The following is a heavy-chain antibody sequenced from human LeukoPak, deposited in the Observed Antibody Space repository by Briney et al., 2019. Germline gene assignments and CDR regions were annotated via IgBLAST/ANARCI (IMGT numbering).Heavy chain of an antibody. CDR1: GGTFSSYA. D-gene: IGHD3-10*01. CDR3: ARDSPYYYGSGSYRWLDP. V-gene: IGHV1-18*01. Sequence: GASVKVPCKASGGTFSSYAISWVRQAPGQGLEWMGWISAYNGNTNYAQKLQGRVTMTTDTSTSTAYMELRSLRSDDTAVYYCARDSPYYYGSGSYRWLDPWGQGTLVTVSS. J-gene: IGHJ5*02. CDR2: ISAYNGNT.